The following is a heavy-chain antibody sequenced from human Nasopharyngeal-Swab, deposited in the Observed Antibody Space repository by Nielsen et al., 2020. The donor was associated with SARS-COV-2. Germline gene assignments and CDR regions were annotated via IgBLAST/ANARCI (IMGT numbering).Heavy chain of an antibody. D-gene: IGHD6-25*01. CDR3: AKEKAAFDAFDV. CDR1: EFTFSFYV. Sequence: SLKISCGSSEFTFSFYVLYWVREAPRKGLEWVAAVSDDGGATSYSDSVKGRFIIFRDNSRNMVYLQMDSLRGDDTAVYYCAKEKAAFDAFDVWGQGTVVTVSS. V-gene: IGHV3-30*18. J-gene: IGHJ3*01. CDR2: VSDDGGAT.